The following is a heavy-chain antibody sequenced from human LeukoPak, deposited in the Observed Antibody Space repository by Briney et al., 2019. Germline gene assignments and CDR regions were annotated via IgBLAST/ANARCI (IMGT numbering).Heavy chain of an antibody. CDR1: GFTFDDYA. CDR2: INWNGDRT. Sequence: GGSLRLSCAASGFTFDDYAMSWVRHVPGKGLEWVSGINWNGDRTQYIDSVKGRFTMSRDNAKNSLYLQMNSLRAEDTAVYYCAELGITMIGGVWGKGTTVTISS. V-gene: IGHV3-20*04. CDR3: AELGITMIGGV. D-gene: IGHD3-10*02. J-gene: IGHJ6*04.